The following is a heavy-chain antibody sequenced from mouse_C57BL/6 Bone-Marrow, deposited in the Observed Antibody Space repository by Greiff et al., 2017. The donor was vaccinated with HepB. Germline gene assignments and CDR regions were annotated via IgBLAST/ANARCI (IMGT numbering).Heavy chain of an antibody. CDR2: ISYDGSN. J-gene: IGHJ2*01. D-gene: IGHD1-1*01. CDR1: GYSITSGYY. Sequence: EVQLQESGPGLVKPSQSLSLTCSATGYSITSGYYWNWIRQFPGNKLEWMGYISYDGSNNYNPSLKNRISITRDTSKNQFFLKLNSVTTEDTATYYCARDYYGSSYDYFDYWGQGTTLTVSS. CDR3: ARDYYGSSYDYFDY. V-gene: IGHV3-6*01.